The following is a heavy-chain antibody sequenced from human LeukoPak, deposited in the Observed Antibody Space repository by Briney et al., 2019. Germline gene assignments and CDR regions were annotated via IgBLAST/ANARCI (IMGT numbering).Heavy chain of an antibody. CDR1: GFTLSNVW. CDR2: VKSKTDGGTT. V-gene: IGHV3-15*01. CDR3: WAAAYDY. Sequence: GGSLRLSCAASGFTLSNVWMIWVRQAPGKGLEWVGRVKSKTDGGTTYYAAPVKGRFTISRDDSKNTLYLQMDSLKTEDTAVYYCWAAAYDYWGQGTLVTVSS. J-gene: IGHJ4*02. D-gene: IGHD2-2*01.